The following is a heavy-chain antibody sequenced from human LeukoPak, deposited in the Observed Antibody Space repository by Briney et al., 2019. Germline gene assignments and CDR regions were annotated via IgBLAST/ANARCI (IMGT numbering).Heavy chain of an antibody. V-gene: IGHV3-23*01. CDR3: ARGLRTWLDY. D-gene: IGHD2-21*01. CDR2: ISGSGDST. Sequence: GGSLRLSCAASGFTFSSYAMSWVRQTPGKGLGWVSAISGSGDSTYYADSVKARFTISRDNSKNTLYLQMNSLRAEDTAVYYCARGLRTWLDYWGQGTLVTVSS. J-gene: IGHJ4*02. CDR1: GFTFSSYA.